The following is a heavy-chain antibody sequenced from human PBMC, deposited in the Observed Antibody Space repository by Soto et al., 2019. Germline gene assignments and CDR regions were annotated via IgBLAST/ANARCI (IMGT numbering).Heavy chain of an antibody. CDR1: GFTYSGYA. CDR3: AKDRNSIGATVRFDP. D-gene: IGHD4-17*01. V-gene: IGHV3-23*01. Sequence: PGGSLRLSCAASGFTYSGYAMSWVRQAPGQGLEWVSSISGSGLNTYYADSVKGRFTISRDNPKNTLYLQMNSLRVEDTAIYYYAKDRNSIGATVRFDPWGLGTLVTVSS. J-gene: IGHJ5*02. CDR2: ISGSGLNT.